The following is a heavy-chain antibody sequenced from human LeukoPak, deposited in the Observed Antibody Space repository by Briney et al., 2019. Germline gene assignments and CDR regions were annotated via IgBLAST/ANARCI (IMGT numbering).Heavy chain of an antibody. D-gene: IGHD5-24*01. Sequence: SETLSLTCNVSGGDISSYYWTWIRQPAGKGLEWIGRIYTSGSTNHNPSLRSRVTMSVDTSKNQFSLKLTSVTAADTAVYYCARGPAMATTYFDYWGQGILVTVSS. CDR2: IYTSGST. CDR1: GGDISSYY. CDR3: ARGPAMATTYFDY. J-gene: IGHJ4*02. V-gene: IGHV4-4*07.